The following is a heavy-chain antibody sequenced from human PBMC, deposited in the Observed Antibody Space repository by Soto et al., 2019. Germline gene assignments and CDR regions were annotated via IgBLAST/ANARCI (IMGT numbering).Heavy chain of an antibody. CDR1: GFPFSSNW. J-gene: IGHJ4*02. CDR3: ARDLSDYYYDDSGSLDY. CDR2: INSDGTSR. D-gene: IGHD3-22*01. V-gene: IGHV3-74*01. Sequence: PGGSLRLSCAASGFPFSSNWMHWVRQAPGKGLVWVSRINSDGTSRSYADSVKGRFTISRDNAKNRLYLQMNSLRAEDTAVYYCARDLSDYYYDDSGSLDYWGQGTLVTVSS.